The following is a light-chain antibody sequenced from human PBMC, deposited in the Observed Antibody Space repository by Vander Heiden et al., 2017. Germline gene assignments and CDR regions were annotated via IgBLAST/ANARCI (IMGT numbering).Light chain of an antibody. V-gene: IGKV2-28*01. Sequence: DIVMTQSPLFLPVTPGEPASISCRSSQSLLHSNGYTYLDWYLQKPGQSPQLLIYLGSNRASGVPDRFSGSGSGTDFTLKISRVEAEDVGVYYCMHALQTGATFGPGTKVDFK. CDR2: LGS. CDR1: QSLLHSNGYTY. CDR3: MHALQTGAT. J-gene: IGKJ3*01.